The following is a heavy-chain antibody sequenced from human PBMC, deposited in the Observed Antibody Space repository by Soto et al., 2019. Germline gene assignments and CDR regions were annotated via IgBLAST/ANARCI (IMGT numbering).Heavy chain of an antibody. CDR1: GGTFSSYA. D-gene: IGHD3-3*01. CDR3: AREQLGITIFGLVPPPPGGMYV. Sequence: SLKVSCKASGGTFSSYAISWVRQAPGQGLEWMGGIIPIFGTANYAQKFQGRVTITADESTSTAYMELSSLRSEDTAVYYCAREQLGITIFGLVPPPPGGMYVRTQGTTVTVSS. CDR2: IIPIFGTA. J-gene: IGHJ6*02. V-gene: IGHV1-69*13.